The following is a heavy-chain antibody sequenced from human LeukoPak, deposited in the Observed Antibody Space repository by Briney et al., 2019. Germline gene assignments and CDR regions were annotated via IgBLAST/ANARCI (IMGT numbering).Heavy chain of an antibody. D-gene: IGHD3-3*01. Sequence: SETLSLTCTVSGGSFSSGDYYWCWRRQPPGMGLEWVGYIYDSGSTYYNPSLKSRVTISVDTSKNQFSLKLSSVTAADTAVYYCARGGDFWSGYHFDYWGQGTLVTVSS. CDR2: IYDSGST. CDR3: ARGGDFWSGYHFDY. J-gene: IGHJ4*02. V-gene: IGHV4-30-4*01. CDR1: GGSFSSGDYY.